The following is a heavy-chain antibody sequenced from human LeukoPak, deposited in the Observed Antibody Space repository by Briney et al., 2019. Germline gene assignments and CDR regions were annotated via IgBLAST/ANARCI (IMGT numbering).Heavy chain of an antibody. J-gene: IGHJ4*02. V-gene: IGHV3-11*06. Sequence: PGGSLRLSCAASGFTFSDYYMSWIRQAPGKGLEWVSYISSSSSYTNYADSVKGRFTISRDNAKNSLYLQMNSLRAEDTAVYYCAGDRGYCSGGSCYPKNFDYWGQGTLVTVSS. D-gene: IGHD2-15*01. CDR1: GFTFSDYY. CDR3: AGDRGYCSGGSCYPKNFDY. CDR2: ISSSSSYT.